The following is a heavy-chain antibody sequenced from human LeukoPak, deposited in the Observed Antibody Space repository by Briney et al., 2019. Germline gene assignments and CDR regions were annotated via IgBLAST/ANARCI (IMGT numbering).Heavy chain of an antibody. J-gene: IGHJ4*02. D-gene: IGHD3-22*01. CDR1: GYTFTGYY. Sequence: ASVKVSCKASGYTFTGYYIHWVRQAPGQGLEWMGRIDPDSGVTNSAQKFQARVTISVDTSKNQFSLKLSSVTAADTAVYYCARDCPSYYYDSSGCFDYWGQGTLVTVSS. V-gene: IGHV1-2*06. CDR3: ARDCPSYYYDSSGCFDY. CDR2: IDPDSGVT.